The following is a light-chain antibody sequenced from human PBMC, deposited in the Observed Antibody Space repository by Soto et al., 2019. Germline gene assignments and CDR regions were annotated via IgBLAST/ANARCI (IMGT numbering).Light chain of an antibody. CDR1: QSVTSSY. V-gene: IGKV3-20*01. CDR2: GAS. Sequence: EIVLTQSPGTLSLSPGEGATLSCRASQSVTSSYLAWYQQKPGQAPRLLIYGASSRATGIPDRFSGSGSGTDCTLTISRREPEDFAVYYCQQYGSSPPYTFGQGTKLEIK. CDR3: QQYGSSPPYT. J-gene: IGKJ2*01.